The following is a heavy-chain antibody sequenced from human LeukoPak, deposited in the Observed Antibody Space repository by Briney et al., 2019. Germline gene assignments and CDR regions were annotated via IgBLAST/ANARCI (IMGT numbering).Heavy chain of an antibody. V-gene: IGHV1-46*01. CDR3: ARDLVQTTLSYYYYYGMDV. Sequence: ASVKVSCKASGYTFTSYYMHWVRQAPGQGLEGMGIINPSGGSTSYAQKFQGRVTMTRDTSTSTVYMELSSLRSEDTAVYYCARDLVQTTLSYYYYYGMDVWGQGTTVTVSS. J-gene: IGHJ6*02. D-gene: IGHD1-1*01. CDR2: INPSGGST. CDR1: GYTFTSYY.